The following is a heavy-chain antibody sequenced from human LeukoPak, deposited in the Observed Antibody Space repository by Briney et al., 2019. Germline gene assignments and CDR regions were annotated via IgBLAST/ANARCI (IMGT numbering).Heavy chain of an antibody. D-gene: IGHD5-18*01. Sequence: ASVKVSCKASGYTFTGYYMHWVRQAPGQGLEWMGWISTYNGDTNYAQKLHGRVTMTTDTSTSTAYMELRSLRSDDTALYYCARGSSYGFSMGYWGQGTLVTVSS. J-gene: IGHJ4*02. CDR2: ISTYNGDT. V-gene: IGHV1-18*04. CDR3: ARGSSYGFSMGY. CDR1: GYTFTGYY.